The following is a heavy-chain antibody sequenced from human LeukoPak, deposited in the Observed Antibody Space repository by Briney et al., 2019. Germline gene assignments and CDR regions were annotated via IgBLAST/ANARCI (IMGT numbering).Heavy chain of an antibody. D-gene: IGHD3-22*01. J-gene: IGHJ4*02. V-gene: IGHV3-48*01. CDR1: GFTFSDYG. CDR3: ARGGYYDSSEDY. CDR2: ISSYSSTI. Sequence: GGSLRLSCAASGFTFSDYGMNWARQAPGKGLEWVSYISSYSSTIYYADSVKGRFAISRDNAKNSLYLQMNSLRAEDTAVYYCARGGYYDSSEDYWGQGTLVTVSS.